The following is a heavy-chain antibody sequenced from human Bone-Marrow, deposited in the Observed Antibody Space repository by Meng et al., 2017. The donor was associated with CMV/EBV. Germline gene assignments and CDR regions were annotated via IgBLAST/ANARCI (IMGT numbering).Heavy chain of an antibody. CDR3: ARAALAEDYGYYYGMDV. Sequence: GGSLRLSCAASGFTFSSYAMSWVRQAPGKGLEWVAVISYDGSNKYYADSVKGRFTISRDNSKNTLYLQMNSLRAEDTAVYYCARAALAEDYGYYYGMDVWGQGTTVTVSS. CDR1: GFTFSSYA. CDR2: ISYDGSNK. V-gene: IGHV3-30*04. D-gene: IGHD4-17*01. J-gene: IGHJ6*02.